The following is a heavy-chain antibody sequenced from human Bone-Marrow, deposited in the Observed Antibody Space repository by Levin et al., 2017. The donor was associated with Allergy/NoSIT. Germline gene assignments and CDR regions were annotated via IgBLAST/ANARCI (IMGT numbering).Heavy chain of an antibody. CDR1: GFSIDDYG. V-gene: IGHV3-20*04. J-gene: IGHJ4*02. Sequence: GESLKISCAASGFSIDDYGMTWVRQAPGKGPEWVSGISWDGVRTDYEDSVKGRFTISRDNAKNSLYLQMNSLRAEDTALYYCARKGRGPSVTMYYFDYWGQGTLVTVSS. CDR3: ARKGRGPSVTMYYFDY. D-gene: IGHD4/OR15-4a*01. CDR2: ISWDGVRT.